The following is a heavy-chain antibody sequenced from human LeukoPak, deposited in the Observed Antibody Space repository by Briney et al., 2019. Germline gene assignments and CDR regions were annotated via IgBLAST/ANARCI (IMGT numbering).Heavy chain of an antibody. Sequence: SETLSLTCTVSGGSISSGGYYWSWIRQHPGKGLEWIGYIYYSGSTYYNPPLKSRVTISVDTSKNQFSLKLSSVTAADTAVYYCASIPPIGGYNWNYDDYYFDYWGQGTLVTVSS. D-gene: IGHD1-7*01. CDR1: GGSISSGGYY. J-gene: IGHJ4*02. CDR2: IYYSGST. CDR3: ASIPPIGGYNWNYDDYYFDY. V-gene: IGHV4-31*03.